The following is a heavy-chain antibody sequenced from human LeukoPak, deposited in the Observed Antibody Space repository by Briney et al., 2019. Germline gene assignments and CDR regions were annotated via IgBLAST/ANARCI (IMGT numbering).Heavy chain of an antibody. V-gene: IGHV1-46*01. CDR2: INPSGGST. J-gene: IGHJ4*02. CDR1: GYTFTSYY. D-gene: IGHD6-13*01. Sequence: ASVKVSCKASGYTFTSYYMHWVRQAPGQGLEWMGIINPSGGSTSYAQKFRGRVTMTRDTSTSTVYMELSSLRSEDTAVYYCARDLRVSSSWIRGDYYFDYWGQGTLVTVSS. CDR3: ARDLRVSSSWIRGDYYFDY.